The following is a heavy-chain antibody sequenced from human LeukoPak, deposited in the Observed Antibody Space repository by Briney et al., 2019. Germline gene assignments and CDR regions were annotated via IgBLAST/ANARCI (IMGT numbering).Heavy chain of an antibody. D-gene: IGHD5-12*01. CDR3: ASTPLGATRPFDY. V-gene: IGHV4-39*01. J-gene: IGHJ4*02. Sequence: SETLSLTCTVSGGSMSSGTYYWGWIRQPPGKGLEWIGTIYYSGTTYYNPSLKSRVTISIDTSKNQFSLKLSSVTAADTAVYYCASTPLGATRPFDYWGQGTLVTLSS. CDR1: GGSMSSGTYY. CDR2: IYYSGTT.